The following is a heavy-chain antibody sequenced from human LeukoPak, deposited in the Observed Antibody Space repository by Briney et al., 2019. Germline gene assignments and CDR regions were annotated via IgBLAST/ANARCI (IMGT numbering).Heavy chain of an antibody. J-gene: IGHJ4*02. D-gene: IGHD5-12*01. V-gene: IGHV3-23*01. CDR2: IFGSGGSP. Sequence: GGSLRLSCEASGFTFGSFAMYWVRQAPGKGLDWIAGIFGSGGSPHYADSVKGRFTISRDNSKNTLYLQMNSLRAEDTAVYYCARGNSGYDLYYWGQGALVTVSS. CDR3: ARGNSGYDLYY. CDR1: GFTFGSFA.